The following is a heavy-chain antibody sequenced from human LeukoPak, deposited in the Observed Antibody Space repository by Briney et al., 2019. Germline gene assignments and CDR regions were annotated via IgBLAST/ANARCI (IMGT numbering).Heavy chain of an antibody. J-gene: IGHJ3*02. CDR3: ARPYPDITGTVGAFDI. D-gene: IGHD1-20*01. Sequence: GESLKISCKGSGYRFTSYWIGWVRQMPGKGLEWMGIIYPGDSDTRYSPSFQGQVTISADKSISTAYLQWSSLKASDTAMYYCARPYPDITGTVGAFDIWGQGTMVTVSS. CDR1: GYRFTSYW. CDR2: IYPGDSDT. V-gene: IGHV5-51*01.